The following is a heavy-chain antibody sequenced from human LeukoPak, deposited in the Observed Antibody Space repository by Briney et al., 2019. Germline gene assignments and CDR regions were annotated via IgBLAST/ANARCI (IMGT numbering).Heavy chain of an antibody. Sequence: GGSLRLSCAASGFTFGSYAMSWVRQAPGKGLEWVSAISGSGGSTYYADSVKGRFTISRDNSKNTLYLQMNSLRAEDTAVYYCARDVVSSSWSMYYYYYGMDVWGQGTTVTVSS. V-gene: IGHV3-23*01. CDR2: ISGSGGST. D-gene: IGHD6-13*01. CDR3: ARDVVSSSWSMYYYYYGMDV. CDR1: GFTFGSYA. J-gene: IGHJ6*02.